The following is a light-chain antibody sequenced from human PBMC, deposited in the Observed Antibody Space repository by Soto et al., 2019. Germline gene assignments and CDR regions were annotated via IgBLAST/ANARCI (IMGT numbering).Light chain of an antibody. V-gene: IGKV1-5*03. CDR3: QQYSTYPPRT. Sequence: DIQMTQSPSTLSASVGDRVTITCRASQSISIWLAWYQQKPGKAPKILIYKASSLESGVPSRFSGSGSGTEFTLTISSLQPDDFATYHCQQYSTYPPRTLGHGTKVDIK. CDR2: KAS. J-gene: IGKJ1*01. CDR1: QSISIW.